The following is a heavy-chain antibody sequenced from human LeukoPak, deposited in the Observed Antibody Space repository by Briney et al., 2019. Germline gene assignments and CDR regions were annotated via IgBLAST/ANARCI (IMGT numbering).Heavy chain of an antibody. V-gene: IGHV1-2*02. Sequence: ASVKVSCKASGYTFTGYYMHWVRQAPGQGLEWMGWINPNSGGTNYAQEFQGRVTMTRDTSISTAYMELSRLRSDDTAVYYCARSIVVVPAAKTVGGGWGQGTLVTVSS. D-gene: IGHD2-2*01. CDR1: GYTFTGYY. CDR3: ARSIVVVPAAKTVGGG. CDR2: INPNSGGT. J-gene: IGHJ4*02.